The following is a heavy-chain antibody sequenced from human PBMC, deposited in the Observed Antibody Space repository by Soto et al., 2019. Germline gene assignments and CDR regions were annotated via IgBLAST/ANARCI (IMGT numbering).Heavy chain of an antibody. J-gene: IGHJ4*02. CDR3: ARVLPTIPDH. Sequence: QVQLVQSGAEVKKPGASVKVSCKASGYTFTSYAMNWVRQAPGQRLEWMGWINAGNGNTKYSQKFQGRVTTTRDTPASTAYMELSSLRPEDTAVYNSARVLPTIPDHWGQGTLVTVPS. CDR2: INAGNGNT. CDR1: GYTFTSYA. D-gene: IGHD5-12*01. V-gene: IGHV1-3*01.